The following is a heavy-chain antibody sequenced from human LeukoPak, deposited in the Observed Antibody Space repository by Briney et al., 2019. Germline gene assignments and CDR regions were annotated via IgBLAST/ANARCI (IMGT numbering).Heavy chain of an antibody. Sequence: PGGSLRLSCMGSGLALNLYKVNWVCQAPRKGLEWVADILESGSSHYSDAVKGRFTISRDNAKNSLYLQMNSLRVDDTAVYYCAATGRWGQGTLVTVSS. CDR3: AATGR. J-gene: IGHJ4*02. CDR1: GLALNLYK. D-gene: IGHD2-15*01. CDR2: ILESGSS. V-gene: IGHV3-48*04.